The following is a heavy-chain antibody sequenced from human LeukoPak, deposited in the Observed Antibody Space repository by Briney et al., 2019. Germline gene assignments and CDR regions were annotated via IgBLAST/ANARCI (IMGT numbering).Heavy chain of an antibody. Sequence: SETLSLTCTVSGGSISSYYWSWIRQPPGKGLEWIGYIYYSGSTNYNPSLKSRVAISVDTSKNQFSLKLSSVTAADTAVYYCARVDYDFWSGFYYFDYWGQGTLVTVSS. D-gene: IGHD3-3*01. V-gene: IGHV4-59*01. CDR2: IYYSGST. J-gene: IGHJ4*02. CDR1: GGSISSYY. CDR3: ARVDYDFWSGFYYFDY.